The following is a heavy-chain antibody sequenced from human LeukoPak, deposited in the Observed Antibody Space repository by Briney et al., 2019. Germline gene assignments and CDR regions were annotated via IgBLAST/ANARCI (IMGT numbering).Heavy chain of an antibody. D-gene: IGHD3-3*01. CDR2: ISGSGGST. CDR1: GFTFSSYA. V-gene: IGHV3-23*01. J-gene: IGHJ5*02. Sequence: GGSLRLSCAASGFTFSSYAMSWVRQAPGKGLEWVSAISGSGGSTYYADSVKGRFTISRDNSKNTLYLQMNSLRAEDTAVYYCAKDTSAYYDFWSGYYNWFDPWGQGTLVTVSS. CDR3: AKDTSAYYDFWSGYYNWFDP.